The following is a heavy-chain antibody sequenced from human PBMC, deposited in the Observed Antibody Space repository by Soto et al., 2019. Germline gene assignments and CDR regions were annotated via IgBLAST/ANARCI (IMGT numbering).Heavy chain of an antibody. D-gene: IGHD7-27*01. J-gene: IGHJ3*02. CDR3: ARDRSGDRTRNDAFDI. CDR2: INHSGST. Sequence: SETLSLTCAVYGGSFSGYYWSWIRQPPGKGLEWIGEINHSGSTNYNPSLKSRVTISVDTSKNQFSLKLSSVTAADTAVYYCARDRSGDRTRNDAFDIWGQGTMVTVSS. CDR1: GGSFSGYY. V-gene: IGHV4-34*01.